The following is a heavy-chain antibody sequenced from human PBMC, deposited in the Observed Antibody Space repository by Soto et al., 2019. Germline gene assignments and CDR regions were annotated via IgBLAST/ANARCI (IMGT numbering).Heavy chain of an antibody. V-gene: IGHV3-48*01. D-gene: IGHD3-9*01. CDR3: AREADILNWFDS. Sequence: HPGGSLRLSCAASGFTFSSYSMNWVRQAPGKGLEWVSYISSSSSSTIYYADSVKGRFTISRDNAKNSLYLQMNSLRAEDTAVYYCAREADILNWFDSWRQGTLVTVSS. J-gene: IGHJ5*01. CDR2: ISSSSSSTI. CDR1: GFTFSSYS.